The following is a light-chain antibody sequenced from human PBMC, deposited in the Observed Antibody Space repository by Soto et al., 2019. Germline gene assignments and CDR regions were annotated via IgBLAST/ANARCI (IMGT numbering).Light chain of an antibody. CDR3: QSYDRSNPVV. J-gene: IGLJ3*02. CDR2: EDD. V-gene: IGLV6-57*04. Sequence: NFMLTQPHSVSESPGKTVTISCTRSSGGIASNYVQWYQQRPGGAPTTVIYEDDQRPSGVPDRFSGSIDTSSNSASLTISGLKTEDEAIYYCQSYDRSNPVVFGGGTKVTVL. CDR1: SGGIASNY.